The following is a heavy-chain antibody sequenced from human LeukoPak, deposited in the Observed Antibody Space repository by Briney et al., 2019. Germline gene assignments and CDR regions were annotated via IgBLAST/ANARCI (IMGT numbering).Heavy chain of an antibody. J-gene: IGHJ4*02. CDR2: IFYSGTT. CDR3: ARFSPSGHNVDY. V-gene: IGHV4-39*01. Sequence: SETQSLTCTVSGGSISSSSFLGAWIRLPPGKGLEWIGSIFYSGTTSYNPSLKSRVTMSVDTSKNQFSLKLPSVTAADTAVYFCARFSPSGHNVDYWGQGTLVTVSS. D-gene: IGHD2-15*01. CDR1: GGSISSSSFL.